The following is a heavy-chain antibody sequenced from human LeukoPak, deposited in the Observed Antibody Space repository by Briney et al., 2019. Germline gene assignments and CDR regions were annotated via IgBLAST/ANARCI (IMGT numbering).Heavy chain of an antibody. D-gene: IGHD6-13*01. CDR3: ARDPWVKQNNIWHPNLFDP. V-gene: IGHV3-30*19. CDR1: GFTFSDYY. Sequence: PGGSLRLSCAASGFTFSDYYMSWIRQAPGKGLDWVAVISYDGKNKYDADSVKGRFTISRDSSKNTLYLQMNSLIPEDTAVYYCARDPWVKQNNIWHPNLFDPWGQGTLVTVSS. J-gene: IGHJ5*02. CDR2: ISYDGKNK.